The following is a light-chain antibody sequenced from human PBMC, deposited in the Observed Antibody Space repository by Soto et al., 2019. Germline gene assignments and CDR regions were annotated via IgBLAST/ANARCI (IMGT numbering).Light chain of an antibody. CDR2: EVS. V-gene: IGLV2-14*01. CDR3: TSYTRDTALV. J-gene: IGLJ1*01. CDR1: SSDVGTYNY. Sequence: QSALTQPASVSGSPGQSITISCTGTSSDVGTYNYVSWYQHHPGKAPKLIIYEVSNRPSGVSNRFSGSKSGSTASLTISRLQAEDEADYHCTSYTRDTALVFGTGTKLTVL.